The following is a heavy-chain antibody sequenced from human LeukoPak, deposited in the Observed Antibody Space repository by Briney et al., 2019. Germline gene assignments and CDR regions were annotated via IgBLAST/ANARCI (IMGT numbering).Heavy chain of an antibody. CDR1: GFTFSSYS. CDR3: ARDPIWFGELPDY. D-gene: IGHD3-10*01. J-gene: IGHJ4*02. V-gene: IGHV3-21*01. Sequence: GGSLRLSCAASGFTFSSYSMNWVRQAPGKGLEWVSSISSSSSYIYYADSVKGRFTISRDNAKNSLYLQTNSLRAEDTAVYYCARDPIWFGELPDYWGQGTLVTVSS. CDR2: ISSSSSYI.